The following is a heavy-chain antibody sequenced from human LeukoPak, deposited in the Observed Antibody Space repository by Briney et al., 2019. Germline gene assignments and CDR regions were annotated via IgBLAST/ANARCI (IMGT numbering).Heavy chain of an antibody. Sequence: GGSLRLSCAASGFTFSSYAMSWVRQAPGKGLEWVSAISGSGGSTYYADSVKGRFTISRDNSKNTLYLQMNSLRAEDTAVYYCAKDRSGSGYDPEDALYYYYGMDVWGQGTTVTVSS. CDR2: ISGSGGST. D-gene: IGHD5-12*01. V-gene: IGHV3-23*01. J-gene: IGHJ6*02. CDR3: AKDRSGSGYDPEDALYYYYGMDV. CDR1: GFTFSSYA.